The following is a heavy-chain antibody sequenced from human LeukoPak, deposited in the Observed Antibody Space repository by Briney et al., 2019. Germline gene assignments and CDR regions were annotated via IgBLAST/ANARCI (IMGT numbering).Heavy chain of an antibody. CDR3: ARGDFIPSPTLKDDL. J-gene: IGHJ4*02. V-gene: IGHV4-34*01. D-gene: IGHD3-3*01. CDR1: GGSFRGYY. Sequence: SETLSLTCAVYGGSFRGYYWSWIHQPPGKGLEWIGEINHSGSTNYNPSLKSRVTISVDTSKNQFSLKLSSVTAADTAVYYCARGDFIPSPTLKDDLWGQGTLVTVSS. CDR2: INHSGST.